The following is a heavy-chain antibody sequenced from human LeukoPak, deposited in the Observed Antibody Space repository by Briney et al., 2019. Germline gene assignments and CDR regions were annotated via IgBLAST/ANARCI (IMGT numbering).Heavy chain of an antibody. Sequence: SETLSLTCTVSGGSISSYYWNWIRQPPGKGLEWIGHIYYSGSTNYNPSLKSRVTISVDTSKNQFSLKLSSVTAADTAVYYCARDKYYYDSSGYYYFDYWGQGTLVTVSS. CDR3: ARDKYYYDSSGYYYFDY. J-gene: IGHJ4*02. CDR1: GGSISSYY. V-gene: IGHV4-59*01. CDR2: IYYSGST. D-gene: IGHD3-22*01.